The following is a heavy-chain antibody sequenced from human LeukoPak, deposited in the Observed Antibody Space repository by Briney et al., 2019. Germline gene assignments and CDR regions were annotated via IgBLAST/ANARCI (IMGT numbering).Heavy chain of an antibody. J-gene: IGHJ4*02. CDR3: ARGSDNMVRGVSDY. D-gene: IGHD3-10*01. Sequence: GGSLRLSCAASGFTFSSYWMHWVRQVPGKGLVWVSRISGDERDTSYADSVKGRFTISRDNAKNSLYLQMGSLRDEDTAVYYCARGSDNMVRGVSDYWGQGTLVTVSS. V-gene: IGHV3-74*01. CDR1: GFTFSSYW. CDR2: ISGDERDT.